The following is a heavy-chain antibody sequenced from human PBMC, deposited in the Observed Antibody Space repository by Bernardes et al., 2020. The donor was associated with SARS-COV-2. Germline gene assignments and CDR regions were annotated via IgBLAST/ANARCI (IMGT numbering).Heavy chain of an antibody. J-gene: IGHJ4*02. CDR1: GYSISSGYY. CDR2: IYHSGST. D-gene: IGHD3-22*01. V-gene: IGHV4-38-2*01. CDR3: ARAGDYYDSSGYYYVFDY. Sequence: ETLSLTCAVSGYSISSGYYWGWIRQPPGKGLEWIGSIYHSGSTYYNPSLKSRVTISVDTSKNQFSLKLSSVTAADTAVYYCARAGDYYDSSGYYYVFDYWGQGTLVTVSS.